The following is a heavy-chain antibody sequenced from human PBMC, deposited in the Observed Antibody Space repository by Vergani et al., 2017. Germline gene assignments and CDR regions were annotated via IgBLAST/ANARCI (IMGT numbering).Heavy chain of an antibody. CDR2: INHSGST. J-gene: IGHJ1*01. Sequence: QVQLQQWGAGLLKPSETLSLTCAAYGGSFSGYYWSWIRQPPGKGLEWIGAINHSGSTNYNPSLKSGVTISVDTSKNQFSLKLISVTAADTAVYYCGRGRYSSSWYAYFQHWGQGTLVTVSS. CDR1: GGSFSGYY. CDR3: GRGRYSSSWYAYFQH. D-gene: IGHD6-13*01. V-gene: IGHV4-34*01.